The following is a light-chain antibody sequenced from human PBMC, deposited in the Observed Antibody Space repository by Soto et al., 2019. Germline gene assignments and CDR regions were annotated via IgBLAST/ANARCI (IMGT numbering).Light chain of an antibody. CDR3: QQYNSYSLS. CDR1: QSISNW. J-gene: IGKJ2*03. CDR2: KAS. Sequence: DIQMTQSPSTLSASVGDRVTITCRVSQSISNWLAWYQQKPGKAPKLLIYKASSLESGVPSRFRGSGSGTEFTLTVSSLQPDDFATYYCQQYNSYSLSFGQGTKLEI. V-gene: IGKV1-5*03.